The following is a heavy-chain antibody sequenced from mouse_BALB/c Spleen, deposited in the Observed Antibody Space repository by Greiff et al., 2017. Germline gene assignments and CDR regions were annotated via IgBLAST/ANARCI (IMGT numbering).Heavy chain of an antibody. D-gene: IGHD2-2*01. V-gene: IGHV1-18*01. J-gene: IGHJ3*01. CDR1: GYTFTDYN. Sequence: VQLQQSGPELVKPGASVKIPCKASGYTFTDYNMDWVKQSHGKSLEWIGDINPNNGGTIYNQKFKGKATLTVDKSSSTAYMELRSLTSEDTAVYYCARISYGYDGAWFAYWGQGTLVTVSA. CDR3: ARISYGYDGAWFAY. CDR2: INPNNGGT.